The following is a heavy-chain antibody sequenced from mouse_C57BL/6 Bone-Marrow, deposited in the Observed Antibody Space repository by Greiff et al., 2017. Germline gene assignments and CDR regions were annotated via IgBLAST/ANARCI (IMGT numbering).Heavy chain of an antibody. V-gene: IGHV1-64*01. CDR3: ARWAQATGYARDY. Sequence: QVQLQQPGAELVKPGASVKLSCKASGYTFTSYWMHWVKQRPGQGLAWIGMIHPNSGSTNYNEKFKSKATLTVDKSSSTAYMQLSSLTSEDSAVYYCARWAQATGYARDYGGQGTSVTVAS. CDR1: GYTFTSYW. D-gene: IGHD3-2*02. J-gene: IGHJ4*01. CDR2: IHPNSGST.